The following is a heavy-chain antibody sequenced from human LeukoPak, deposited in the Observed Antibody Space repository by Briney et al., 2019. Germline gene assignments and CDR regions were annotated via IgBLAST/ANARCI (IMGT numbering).Heavy chain of an antibody. Sequence: ASVKVPCKASGYTFTSYDINWVRQATGQGLEWMGWMNPNSGNTGYAQKFQGRVTMTRNTSISTAYMELRSLRSDDTAVYYCARAYSSGWSNYWGQGTLVTVSS. J-gene: IGHJ4*02. D-gene: IGHD6-19*01. CDR3: ARAYSSGWSNY. V-gene: IGHV1-8*01. CDR1: GYTFTSYD. CDR2: MNPNSGNT.